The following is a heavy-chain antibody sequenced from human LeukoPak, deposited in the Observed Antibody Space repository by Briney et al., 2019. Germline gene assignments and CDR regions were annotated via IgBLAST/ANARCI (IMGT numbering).Heavy chain of an antibody. CDR2: IWYDGSNK. CDR3: ARDSSTKDYYDSSGYDPYFDY. V-gene: IGHV3-33*01. CDR1: GFTFSSYG. Sequence: GGSLRLSCAASGFTFSSYGMHWVRQAPGKGLEWVAVIWYDGSNKYYADSVKGRFTISRDNSKNTLYLQMNSLRAEDTAVYYCARDSSTKDYYDSSGYDPYFDYWGQGTLVTVSS. J-gene: IGHJ4*02. D-gene: IGHD3-22*01.